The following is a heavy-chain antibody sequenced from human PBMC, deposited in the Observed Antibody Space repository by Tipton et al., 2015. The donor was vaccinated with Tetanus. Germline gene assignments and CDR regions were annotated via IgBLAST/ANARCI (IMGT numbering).Heavy chain of an antibody. Sequence: TLSLTCTVSGGSISSGGYYWSWIRQHPGKGLEWIGYIYYSGSTYYNPPLKSRVTISVDTSKNQFSLKLSSVTAADTAVYYCAGDPAEMAHHWFDPWGQGTLVTVSS. CDR3: AGDPAEMAHHWFDP. V-gene: IGHV4-31*03. CDR2: IYYSGST. D-gene: IGHD5-24*01. J-gene: IGHJ5*02. CDR1: GGSISSGGYY.